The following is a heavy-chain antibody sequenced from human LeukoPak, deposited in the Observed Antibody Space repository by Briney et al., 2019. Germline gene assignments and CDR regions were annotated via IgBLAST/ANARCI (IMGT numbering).Heavy chain of an antibody. V-gene: IGHV3-7*01. J-gene: IGHJ4*02. CDR1: GFTFSSYW. D-gene: IGHD6-19*01. Sequence: GGSLRLSCAASGFTFSSYWMSWVRQAPGKGLEWVANIKQDGSEKYYLDSVKGRFTISRDNDENSLYLQMNSLRAEDTAVYYCATEASSGLEDWGQGILVTVSS. CDR3: ATEASSGLED. CDR2: IKQDGSEK.